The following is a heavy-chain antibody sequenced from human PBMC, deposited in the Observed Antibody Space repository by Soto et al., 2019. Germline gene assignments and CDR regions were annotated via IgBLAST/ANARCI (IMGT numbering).Heavy chain of an antibody. J-gene: IGHJ4*02. CDR2: IYYSGST. Sequence: SETLSLTCTVSGGSISSYYWGWIRQPPGKGLEWIGYIYYSGSTNYNPSLKSRVTISVDTSKNQFSLKLSSVTAADTAVYYCARGRIVVVPAAMMLRYWGQGTLVTVSS. CDR3: ARGRIVVVPAAMMLRY. D-gene: IGHD2-2*01. CDR1: GGSISSYY. V-gene: IGHV4-59*12.